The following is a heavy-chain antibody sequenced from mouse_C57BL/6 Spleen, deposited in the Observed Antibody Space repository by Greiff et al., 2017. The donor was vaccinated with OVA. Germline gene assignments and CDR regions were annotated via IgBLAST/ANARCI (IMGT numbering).Heavy chain of an antibody. CDR2: ISSGSSTI. D-gene: IGHD2-4*01. V-gene: IGHV5-17*01. J-gene: IGHJ4*01. CDR3: ARQDYDDAMDY. Sequence: EVQLVESGGGLVKPGGSLKLSCAASGFTFSDYGMPWVRQAPEKGLEWVAYISSGSSTIYYADTVKGRFTISRDNAKNTLFLQMTSLRSEDTAMDYCARQDYDDAMDYWGQGTSVTVSS. CDR1: GFTFSDYG.